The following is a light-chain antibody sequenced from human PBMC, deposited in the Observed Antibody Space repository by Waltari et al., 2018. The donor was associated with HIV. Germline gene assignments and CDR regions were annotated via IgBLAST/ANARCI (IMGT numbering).Light chain of an antibody. V-gene: IGLV1-44*01. J-gene: IGLJ2*01. CDR1: SSNIGSNT. CDR2: GDE. Sequence: QSVLTQPASVSGTPGQRVTISCSGSSSNIGSNTVTGYQQLPGAAPILFIFGDELRPSGVPCRFSGSKSGTSASLTISGLQFEDWAVYFCGVWDDSLSGQAVFGGGTILTVL. CDR3: GVWDDSLSGQAV.